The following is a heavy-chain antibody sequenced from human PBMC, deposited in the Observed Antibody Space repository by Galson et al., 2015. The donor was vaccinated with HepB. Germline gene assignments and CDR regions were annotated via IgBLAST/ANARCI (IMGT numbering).Heavy chain of an antibody. CDR2: IIPVFATA. CDR1: GGTLSSFA. Sequence: SVKVSCKASGGTLSSFAISWVRQAPGQGLEWMGGIIPVFATANYAQRIQGSVKITADESTSTAYMELSSLRTEDTAVYYCARARRGDGYAFDFWGQGTLVTVSS. CDR3: ARARRGDGYAFDF. D-gene: IGHD5-24*01. J-gene: IGHJ4*02. V-gene: IGHV1-69*13.